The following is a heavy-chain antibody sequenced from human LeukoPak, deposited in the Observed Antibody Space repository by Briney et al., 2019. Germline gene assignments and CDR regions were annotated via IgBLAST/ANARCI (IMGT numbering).Heavy chain of an antibody. CDR2: INPNSGGT. V-gene: IGHV1-2*02. D-gene: IGHD6-13*01. J-gene: IGHJ4*02. Sequence: ASVKVSCKASGYTFTGNYMHWVRQAPGQGLEWMGWINPNSGGTNYAQKFQGRVTMTRDTSISTAYMELSRLRSDDTAVYYCARDYSSSWYSLYYFDYWGQGTLVTVSS. CDR3: ARDYSSSWYSLYYFDY. CDR1: GYTFTGNY.